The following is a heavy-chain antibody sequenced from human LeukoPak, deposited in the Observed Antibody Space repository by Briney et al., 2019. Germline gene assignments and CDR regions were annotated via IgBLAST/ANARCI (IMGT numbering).Heavy chain of an antibody. D-gene: IGHD3-3*01. CDR2: IKQDGSEK. Sequence: EPGGSLRLSCAASGFTFNIYWMGWVRQAPGKGLEWVANIKQDGSEKYYVDSVKGRFTLSRDNAKNSLYLQMNSLRAEDTAVYYCARDGGPLDYWGRGILVTVSS. V-gene: IGHV3-7*01. CDR1: GFTFNIYW. CDR3: ARDGGPLDY. J-gene: IGHJ4*02.